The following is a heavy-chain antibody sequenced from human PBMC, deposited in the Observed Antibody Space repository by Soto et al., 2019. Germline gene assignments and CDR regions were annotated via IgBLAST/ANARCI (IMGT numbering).Heavy chain of an antibody. CDR2: ISAYNGNT. J-gene: IGHJ6*02. CDR1: GYTFTSYG. CDR3: ARNLGYCSSTSCYNGMDV. Sequence: ASVKVSCKASGYTFTSYGISWVRQAPGQGLECMGWISAYNGNTNYAQKLQGRVTMSTDTSTSTAYMELRSLRSDDTAVYYCARNLGYCSSTSCYNGMDVWGQGTTVTVSS. D-gene: IGHD2-2*02. V-gene: IGHV1-18*01.